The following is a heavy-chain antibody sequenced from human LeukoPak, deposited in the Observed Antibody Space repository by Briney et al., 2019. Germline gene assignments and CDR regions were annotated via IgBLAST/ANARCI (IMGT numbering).Heavy chain of an antibody. Sequence: SETLSLTCTVSGGSISSSSYYWGWIRQPPGKGLEWIGSIYYSGSTYYNPSLKSRVTISVDTSKNQFSLKLSSVTAADTAVYYCAREGGTRYFQHWGQGTLVTVTS. CDR3: AREGGTRYFQH. D-gene: IGHD1-1*01. CDR2: IYYSGST. CDR1: GGSISSSSYY. J-gene: IGHJ1*01. V-gene: IGHV4-39*07.